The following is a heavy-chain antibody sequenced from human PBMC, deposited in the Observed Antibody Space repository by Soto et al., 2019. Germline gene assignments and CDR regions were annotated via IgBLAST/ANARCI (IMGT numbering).Heavy chain of an antibody. CDR3: VTGGYCSRTSCYTSWFDP. CDR2: INHSGST. CDR1: GGSFSGYY. Sequence: SETLSLTCAVYGGSFSGYYWSWIRQPPGKGLEWVGEINHSGSTNYNPSLKSRVTISVDTSKNQFSLKLSSVTAADTAVYYCVTGGYCSRTSCYTSWFDPWGQGTLVNV. J-gene: IGHJ5*02. D-gene: IGHD2-2*02. V-gene: IGHV4-34*01.